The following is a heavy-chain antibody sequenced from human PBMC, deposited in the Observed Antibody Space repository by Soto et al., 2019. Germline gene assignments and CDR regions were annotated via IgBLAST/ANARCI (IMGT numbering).Heavy chain of an antibody. D-gene: IGHD3-3*01. J-gene: IGHJ5*02. V-gene: IGHV4-31*03. CDR2: IYYSGST. Sequence: NPSETLSLTCTVSGGSISSGGYYWSWIRQHPGKGLEWIGYIYYSGSTYYNPSLKSRVTISVDTSKNQFSLKLSSVTAADTAVYYCARGFAIFGGPNWFDPWGQGTLVTVSS. CDR3: ARGFAIFGGPNWFDP. CDR1: GGSISSGGYY.